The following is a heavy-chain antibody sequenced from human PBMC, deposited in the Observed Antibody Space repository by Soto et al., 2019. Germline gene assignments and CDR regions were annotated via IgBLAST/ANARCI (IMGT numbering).Heavy chain of an antibody. J-gene: IGHJ4*02. V-gene: IGHV4-31*03. D-gene: IGHD3-9*01. Sequence: SETLSLTCTVSGGSISSGGYYWSWIRQHPGKGLEWIGYIYYSGSTYYNPSLKSRVTISVDTSKNQFSLKLSSVTAADTAVYYCAREGYFDWAGEFDYWGQGTLVTVSS. CDR3: AREGYFDWAGEFDY. CDR1: GGSISSGGYY. CDR2: IYYSGST.